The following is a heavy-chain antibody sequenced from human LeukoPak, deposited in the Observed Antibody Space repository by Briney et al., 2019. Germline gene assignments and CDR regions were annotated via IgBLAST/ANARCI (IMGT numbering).Heavy chain of an antibody. Sequence: SETLSLTCTVSGDSISRSYRTWIRQSPGNRLEWIGCIYSSGSTRYNPSLKSRVTISEDTSKNQFSLRLSSVTAADTAVYYCARASSGAIYYYGMDVWGQGTTVTVSS. D-gene: IGHD3-10*01. J-gene: IGHJ6*02. CDR1: GDSISRSY. CDR2: IYSSGST. V-gene: IGHV4-59*01. CDR3: ARASSGAIYYYGMDV.